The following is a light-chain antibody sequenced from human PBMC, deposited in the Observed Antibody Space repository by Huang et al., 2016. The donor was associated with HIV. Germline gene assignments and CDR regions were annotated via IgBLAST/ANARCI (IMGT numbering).Light chain of an antibody. V-gene: IGKV3-15*01. J-gene: IGKJ3*01. CDR2: GAS. CDR3: QQYNNWPKVFT. CDR1: QSVSRN. Sequence: TLSVSPGERATLSCRASQSVSRNLAWSQQKPGQAPRLRIYGASPWATGIPVRFSGSGSGTEFTLTISSLQSEDFAVYYCQQYNNWPKVFTFGPGTKVDIK.